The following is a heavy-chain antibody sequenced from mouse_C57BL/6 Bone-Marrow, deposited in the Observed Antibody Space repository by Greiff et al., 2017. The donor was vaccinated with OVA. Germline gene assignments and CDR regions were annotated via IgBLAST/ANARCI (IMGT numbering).Heavy chain of an antibody. J-gene: IGHJ2*01. CDR2: IHPNSGST. Sequence: QVQLQQPGAELVKPGASVKLSCKASGYTFTSYWMHWVKQRPGQGLEWIGMIHPNSGSTNYNEKFKSKATLTVDKSSSTAYMQRSSLTSEDSAVYYCAPTVVAPFDYWGQGTTLTVSS. CDR1: GYTFTSYW. D-gene: IGHD1-1*01. CDR3: APTVVAPFDY. V-gene: IGHV1-64*01.